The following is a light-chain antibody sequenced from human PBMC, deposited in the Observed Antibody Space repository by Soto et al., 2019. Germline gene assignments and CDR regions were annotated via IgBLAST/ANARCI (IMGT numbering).Light chain of an antibody. J-gene: IGLJ2*01. V-gene: IGLV1-51*02. Sequence: QSVLTQPPSVSAAPGQKVTISCSGSSSNIGSNYVSWYQQLPGTAPKLLIYENNKRPSGIPDRFSGSKSGTSATLGITGLQTGDEADYYCGTWYSGLSTDEGVFGGGTKLTVL. CDR2: ENN. CDR3: GTWYSGLSTDEGV. CDR1: SSNIGSNY.